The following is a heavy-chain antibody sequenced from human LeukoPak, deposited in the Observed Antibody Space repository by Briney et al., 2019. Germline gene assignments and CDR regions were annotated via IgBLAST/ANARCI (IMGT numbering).Heavy chain of an antibody. CDR3: ARATCSSTSCYTGAPNWFDP. Sequence: PSETLSLTCTVSGYSISSGYYWGWIRQPPGKGLEWIGSIYHSGSTYYNPSLKSRVTISVDTSKNQFSLKLSSVTAADTAVYYCARATCSSTSCYTGAPNWFDPWGQGTLVTVSS. V-gene: IGHV4-38-2*02. CDR1: GYSISSGYY. J-gene: IGHJ5*02. D-gene: IGHD2-2*02. CDR2: IYHSGST.